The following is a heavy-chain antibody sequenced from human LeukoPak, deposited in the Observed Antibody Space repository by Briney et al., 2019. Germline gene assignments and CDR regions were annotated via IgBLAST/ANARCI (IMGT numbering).Heavy chain of an antibody. CDR3: ARGRRIAARPRGYFDY. D-gene: IGHD6-6*01. J-gene: IGHJ4*02. V-gene: IGHV4-34*01. Sequence: PSETLSLTCAVYGGSFSGYYWSWIRQPPGKGLEGSGEINHSGSTNYTPSLKGRVTISVDTSTNQRYLELSSVTAADTAVYYCARGRRIAARPRGYFDYWGQGTLVTVSS. CDR2: INHSGST. CDR1: GGSFSGYY.